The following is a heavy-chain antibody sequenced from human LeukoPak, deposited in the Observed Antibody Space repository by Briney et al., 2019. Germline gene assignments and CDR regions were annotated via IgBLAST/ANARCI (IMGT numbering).Heavy chain of an antibody. J-gene: IGHJ4*02. CDR2: LYYDGRT. CDR3: ARHYGP. V-gene: IGHV4-39*01. Sequence: SETLSLTCTVFGGSISSSNYYWAWFRQPPGKGLDWIGSLYYDGRTYYNPSLKSRVTISVDTSKNQFSLKLNSVTATDTAVYYCARHYGPWGQGTLVTVSS. D-gene: IGHD3-10*01. CDR1: GGSISSSNYY.